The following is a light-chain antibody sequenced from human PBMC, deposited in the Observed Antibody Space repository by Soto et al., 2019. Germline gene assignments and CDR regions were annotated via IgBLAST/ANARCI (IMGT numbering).Light chain of an antibody. CDR2: KAS. CDR3: QHYNGYRWT. V-gene: IGKV1-5*03. Sequence: DIQMTQSPSTLSASVGDRVTITCRASQSVSNWLAWYQQKPGKAPKILIYKASSLESGVPSRFSGGGSGTEFTLTISSLRPDDFATYYCQHYNGYRWTFGQGTKVDIK. J-gene: IGKJ1*01. CDR1: QSVSNW.